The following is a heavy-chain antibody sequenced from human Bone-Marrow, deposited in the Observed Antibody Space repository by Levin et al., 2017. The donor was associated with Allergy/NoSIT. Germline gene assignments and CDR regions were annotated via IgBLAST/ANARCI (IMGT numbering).Heavy chain of an antibody. Sequence: GGSLRLSCAASGFTFSSYAMTWVRQAPGKGLEWVSVISDSGGSTYHADSVKGRFTISRDNSKNTLYLQMNSLRAEDTAVYYCAKQRASSGYYYFDYWGQGTLVTVSS. J-gene: IGHJ4*02. D-gene: IGHD3-22*01. V-gene: IGHV3-23*01. CDR2: ISDSGGST. CDR3: AKQRASSGYYYFDY. CDR1: GFTFSSYA.